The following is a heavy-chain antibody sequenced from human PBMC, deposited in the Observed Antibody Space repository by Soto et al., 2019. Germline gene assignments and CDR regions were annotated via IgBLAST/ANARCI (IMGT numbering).Heavy chain of an antibody. V-gene: IGHV4-59*08. Sequence: SETLSLTCTVSGGSISSYYWSWIRQPPGKGLEWIGYIYYSGSTNYNPSLKSRVTISVDTSKNQFSLKLSSVTAADTAVYYCARHQGYFDWLLDYWGQGTLVTVSS. CDR2: IYYSGST. D-gene: IGHD3-9*01. CDR1: GGSISSYY. CDR3: ARHQGYFDWLLDY. J-gene: IGHJ4*02.